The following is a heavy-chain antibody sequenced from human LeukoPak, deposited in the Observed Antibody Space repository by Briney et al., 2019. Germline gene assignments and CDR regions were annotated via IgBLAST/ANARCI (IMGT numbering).Heavy chain of an antibody. Sequence: PGGSLSLSCAASGFTFNSYGMHWVRQAPGKGLEWVAFIRYDGSNKYYADSVKGRFTISRDNSKNTLYLQMNSLRAEDTAVYYCARVIHSSSSLFDYWGQGTLVTVSS. CDR1: GFTFNSYG. V-gene: IGHV3-30*02. CDR3: ARVIHSSSSLFDY. CDR2: IRYDGSNK. J-gene: IGHJ4*02. D-gene: IGHD6-6*01.